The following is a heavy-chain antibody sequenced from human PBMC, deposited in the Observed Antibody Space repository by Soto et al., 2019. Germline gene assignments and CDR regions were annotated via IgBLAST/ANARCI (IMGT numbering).Heavy chain of an antibody. CDR2: ISYSGSN. V-gene: IGHV4-31*03. J-gene: IGHJ6*02. D-gene: IGHD5-12*01. Sequence: QVQLQESGPGLVKPSQTLSLTCTVSGGSISSGGDYWSWIRQHPGKGLEWIGYISYSGSNYYNPSLKSRVTISVDTSKNQCSLKLSSVTAADTAVYHCARVSGVATIVYYYGMDVWGQGTTVTVSS. CDR1: GGSISSGGDY. CDR3: ARVSGVATIVYYYGMDV.